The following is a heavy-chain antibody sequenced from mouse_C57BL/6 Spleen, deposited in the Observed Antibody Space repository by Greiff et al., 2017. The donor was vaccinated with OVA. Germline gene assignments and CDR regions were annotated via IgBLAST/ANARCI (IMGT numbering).Heavy chain of an antibody. V-gene: IGHV1-52*01. CDR1: GYTFTSYW. D-gene: IGHD1-1*01. Sequence: QVQLQQPGAELVRPGSSVKLSCKASGYTFTSYWMHWVKQRPIQGLEWIGNIDPSDSETHYNQKFKDKATLTVDKSSSTAYMQLSSLTSEDSAVYYCARMGDYYGSRDWYFDVWGTGTTVTVSS. J-gene: IGHJ1*03. CDR3: ARMGDYYGSRDWYFDV. CDR2: IDPSDSET.